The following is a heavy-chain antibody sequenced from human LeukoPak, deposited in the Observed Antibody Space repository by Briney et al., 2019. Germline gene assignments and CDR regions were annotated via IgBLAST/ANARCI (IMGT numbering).Heavy chain of an antibody. CDR1: GFTFSSYA. CDR2: IRGSGGST. J-gene: IGHJ4*02. D-gene: IGHD2-21*02. CDR3: AGYCGGDCYIN. Sequence: GGSLRLSCAASGFTFSSYAMSWVRQAPGKGLEWVSAIRGSGGSTYYADSVKGRFTISRDNSKNTLYLQMNSLRAEDTAVYYCAGYCGGDCYINWGQGTLVTVSS. V-gene: IGHV3-23*01.